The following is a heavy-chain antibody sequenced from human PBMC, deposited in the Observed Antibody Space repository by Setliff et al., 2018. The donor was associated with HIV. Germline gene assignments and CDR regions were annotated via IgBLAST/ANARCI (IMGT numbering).Heavy chain of an antibody. D-gene: IGHD3-3*01. J-gene: IGHJ2*01. CDR3: ARGGTHYDFWSGYRLGYFDL. V-gene: IGHV7-4-1*02. CDR2: INTNTGNP. CDR1: GYSLADYA. Sequence: GASVKVSCKASGYSLADYAMNWVRQAPRQGLEWMGYINTNTGNPTYAQGFTGRFVFSFDTSVTTAYLQITGLRTEDTAVYFCARGGTHYDFWSGYRLGYFDLWGRGTLVTVSS.